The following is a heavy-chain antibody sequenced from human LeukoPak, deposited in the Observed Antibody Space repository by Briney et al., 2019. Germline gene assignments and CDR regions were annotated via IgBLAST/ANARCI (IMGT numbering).Heavy chain of an antibody. J-gene: IGHJ4*02. CDR2: ISGSGGST. Sequence: GGSLRLSCVASGFAFSSYAMSWVRHAPGKGLEWVSAISGSGGSTYYADSVKGRFTISRDNSKNTLYLQMNSLRAEDTAVYYCAKISIVFDYWGQGTLVTVSS. D-gene: IGHD1-26*01. CDR3: AKISIVFDY. CDR1: GFAFSSYA. V-gene: IGHV3-23*01.